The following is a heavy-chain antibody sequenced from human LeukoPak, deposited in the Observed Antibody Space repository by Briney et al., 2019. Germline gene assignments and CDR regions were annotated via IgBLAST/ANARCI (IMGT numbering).Heavy chain of an antibody. D-gene: IGHD6-13*01. CDR3: VRGTIAAAGIDY. Sequence: GGSLRLSCAASGLIFSSCSMHWVRQAPGKGLVWVSGIKGDGSSISYADSVKGRFTIFRDNAKNTLFLQMDSLRAEDTAVYYCVRGTIAAAGIDYWGQGTLVTVSS. J-gene: IGHJ4*02. CDR2: IKGDGSSI. CDR1: GLIFSSCS. V-gene: IGHV3-74*01.